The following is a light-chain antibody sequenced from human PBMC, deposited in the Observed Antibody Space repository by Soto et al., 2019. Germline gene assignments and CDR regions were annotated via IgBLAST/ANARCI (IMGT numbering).Light chain of an antibody. V-gene: IGKV3-15*01. J-gene: IGKJ2*01. CDR3: QQYNNWPRT. Sequence: EIGMTQSPATLSVSPGDRATLSCRASQSVRSTLAWYQQKPGQAPRLLIYGASTRATGIPGRFSGSGSGTEFTLTISSLQSEDFALYYCQQYNNWPRTFGQGTKLEIK. CDR2: GAS. CDR1: QSVRST.